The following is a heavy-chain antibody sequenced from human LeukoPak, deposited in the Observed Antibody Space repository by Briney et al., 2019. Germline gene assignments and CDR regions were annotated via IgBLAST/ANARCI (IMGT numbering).Heavy chain of an antibody. CDR1: GYTFTNYA. V-gene: IGHV1-3*01. J-gene: IGHJ4*02. D-gene: IGHD5-12*01. Sequence: GASVKVSCKASGYTFTNYAIHWVRQAPGQRLEWMGWINAGNGNTKYSQKFQGRVTITRDTSPSTAYMELSSLRSEDTAMYYCARSLWNSGYPFDYWGQGTLVTVSS. CDR2: INAGNGNT. CDR3: ARSLWNSGYPFDY.